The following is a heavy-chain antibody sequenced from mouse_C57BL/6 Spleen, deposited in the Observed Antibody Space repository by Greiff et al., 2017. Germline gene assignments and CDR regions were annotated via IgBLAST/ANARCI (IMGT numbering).Heavy chain of an antibody. Sequence: QVQLKQPGAELVMPGASVKLSCKASCYTFTSYWMHWVKQRPGQGLEWIGEIDPSDSYTNYNQKFKGKSTLTVDKSSSTTYMQLSSLTSEDSAVYYCASGGNYSFDYWGQGTTLTVSS. CDR3: ASGGNYSFDY. J-gene: IGHJ2*01. CDR1: CYTFTSYW. CDR2: IDPSDSYT. V-gene: IGHV1-69*01. D-gene: IGHD2-1*01.